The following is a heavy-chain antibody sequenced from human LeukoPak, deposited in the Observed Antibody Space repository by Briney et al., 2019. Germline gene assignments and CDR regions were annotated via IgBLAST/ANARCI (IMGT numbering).Heavy chain of an antibody. J-gene: IGHJ3*02. V-gene: IGHV3-21*01. D-gene: IGHD3-10*01. Sequence: GGSLRLSCAASGFTFSSYSMNWVRQAPGKGLEWVSSISSSSSYIYYADSVKGRFTISRDNAKNSLYLQMNSLRAEDTAVYYCAREGGYGSGSHYKGGDAFDIWGQGTMVTVSS. CDR3: AREGGYGSGSHYKGGDAFDI. CDR2: ISSSSSYI. CDR1: GFTFSSYS.